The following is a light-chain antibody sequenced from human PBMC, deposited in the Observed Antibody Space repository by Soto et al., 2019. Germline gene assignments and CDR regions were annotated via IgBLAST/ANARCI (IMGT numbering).Light chain of an antibody. CDR3: LQDYRYHPR. V-gene: IGKV1-5*01. CDR2: AAS. Sequence: MKQAPSTLSASVGDRVTIPCRPIQTIRSWLAWYQQKPGKAPNLLIYAASTLKSGVPSRFSGNGSETEFTLTISSLQHEDFATYYGLQDYRYHPRFGPWTNVDIK. CDR1: QTIRSW. J-gene: IGKJ3*01.